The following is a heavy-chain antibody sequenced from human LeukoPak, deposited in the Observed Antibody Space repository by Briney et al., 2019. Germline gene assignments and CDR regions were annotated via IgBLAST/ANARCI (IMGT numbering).Heavy chain of an antibody. CDR1: GFIFDDYG. D-gene: IGHD3-16*01. J-gene: IGHJ4*02. V-gene: IGHV3-20*04. Sequence: GGSLRLSCAASGFIFDDYGMSWVRQAPGKGLEWVSGINWNGGSTGYADSVKGRFTISRDNAKNSLHLQMNSLRAEDTAVYYCMSYAGRSDDYWGQGTLVTVSS. CDR3: MSYAGRSDDY. CDR2: INWNGGST.